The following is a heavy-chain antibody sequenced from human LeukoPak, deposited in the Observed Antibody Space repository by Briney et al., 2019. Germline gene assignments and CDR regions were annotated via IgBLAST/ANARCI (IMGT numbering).Heavy chain of an antibody. Sequence: PGGSLRLSCAASGFTFSSYSMNWVRQAPGKGLEGVSSISSSSSYIYYADSVKGRFTISRDNAKNSLYLQMNSLRAEDTAVYYCARDSPSSSWYYYYMDVWGKGTTVTVSS. CDR1: GFTFSSYS. D-gene: IGHD6-13*01. CDR2: ISSSSSYI. J-gene: IGHJ6*03. V-gene: IGHV3-21*01. CDR3: ARDSPSSSWYYYYMDV.